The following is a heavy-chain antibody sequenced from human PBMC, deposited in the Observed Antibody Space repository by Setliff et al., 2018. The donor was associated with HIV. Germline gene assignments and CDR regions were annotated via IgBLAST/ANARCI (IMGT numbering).Heavy chain of an antibody. J-gene: IGHJ3*02. CDR1: GGSISSSSYY. CDR2: IYYSGST. CDR3: ARLTSITMIVVVILDAFDI. D-gene: IGHD3-22*01. V-gene: IGHV4-39*07. Sequence: SETLSLTCTVSGGSISSSSYYWGWIRQPPGKGLEWIGSIYYSGSTYYNPSLKSRVTISVDTSKNQFSLKLSSVTAADTAVYYCARLTSITMIVVVILDAFDIWGQGTMVTVSS.